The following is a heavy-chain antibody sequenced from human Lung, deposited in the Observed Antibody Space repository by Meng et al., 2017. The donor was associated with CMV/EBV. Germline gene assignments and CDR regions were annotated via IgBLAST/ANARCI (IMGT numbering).Heavy chain of an antibody. Sequence: SXXVSCKASGGTFSSYAFSWVRQAPGQGLEWMGGIIPVFAIANYAQKFQGRITITTDESTSTAYMELSSLRSEDTAVYYCARDRTGDCSSTSCYNYYYYYGMDVWGQGTXVTVSS. CDR1: GGTFSSYA. J-gene: IGHJ6*02. CDR2: IIPVFAIA. D-gene: IGHD2-2*02. CDR3: ARDRTGDCSSTSCYNYYYYYGMDV. V-gene: IGHV1-69*05.